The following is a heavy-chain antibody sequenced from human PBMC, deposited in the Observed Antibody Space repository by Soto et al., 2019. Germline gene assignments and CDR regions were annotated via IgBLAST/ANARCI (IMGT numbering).Heavy chain of an antibody. Sequence: GGSLRLSCAASGFTFNNAWMGWVRQAPGQGLEWVGHMKSKSEGETTDYAAPVKGRFTISRDDSKNTVYLQMNSLTTEDTAVYYCTAQCYFDDSGYHFDLWGQGTLVTVSS. CDR1: GFTFNNAW. J-gene: IGHJ4*02. CDR2: MKSKSEGETT. V-gene: IGHV3-15*01. CDR3: TAQCYFDDSGYHFDL. D-gene: IGHD3-22*01.